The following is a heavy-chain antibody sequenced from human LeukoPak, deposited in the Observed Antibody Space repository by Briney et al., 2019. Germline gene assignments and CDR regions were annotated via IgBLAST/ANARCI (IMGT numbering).Heavy chain of an antibody. D-gene: IGHD2-2*01. V-gene: IGHV4-59*08. Sequence: SETLSLTCTVSGSSISSYYWSWIRQPPGKELEWTGYIYYSGSTNYNPSLKSRVTISVDTSKNQFSLKLSSVTAADTAVYYCARHVCSSTTCKPYFDYWGQGTLVTVSS. J-gene: IGHJ4*02. CDR2: IYYSGST. CDR3: ARHVCSSTTCKPYFDY. CDR1: GSSISSYY.